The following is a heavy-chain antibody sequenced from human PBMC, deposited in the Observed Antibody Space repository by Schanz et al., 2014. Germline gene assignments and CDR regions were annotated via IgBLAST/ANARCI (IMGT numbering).Heavy chain of an antibody. CDR3: AKDAENTAMITDYFDY. CDR2: ISGSGGNT. J-gene: IGHJ4*02. V-gene: IGHV3-23*04. D-gene: IGHD5-18*01. CDR1: GFTFSDYW. Sequence: EVQLVESGGGLVQPGGSLRLSCVASGFTFSDYWMSWVRQAPGRGLEWVSIISGSGGNTYYADAVRGRFTISRDNSKTAVYLQMNSLRAEDTAVYYCAKDAENTAMITDYFDYWGQGTLVTVSS.